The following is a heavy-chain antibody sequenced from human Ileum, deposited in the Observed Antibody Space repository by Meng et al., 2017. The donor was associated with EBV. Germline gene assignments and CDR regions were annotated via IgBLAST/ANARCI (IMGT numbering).Heavy chain of an antibody. Sequence: QVQRVQSGAWVKKPGLIVKAPCKAFGYTLINHDINWVRQAAGQGLESIGWMNSYTGNAGYAQKFRGRVTMTRDTSINTAYLEVISLTSEDTAVYYCARGSGAGGRDWFDPWGQGTLVTVSS. CDR3: ARGSGAGGRDWFDP. V-gene: IGHV1-8*01. J-gene: IGHJ5*02. CDR1: GYTLINHD. CDR2: MNSYTGNA. D-gene: IGHD3-16*01.